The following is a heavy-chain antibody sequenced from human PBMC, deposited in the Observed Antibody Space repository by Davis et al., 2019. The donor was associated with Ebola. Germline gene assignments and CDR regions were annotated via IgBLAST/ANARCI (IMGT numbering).Heavy chain of an antibody. Sequence: PGGSLRLSCAASGFTFSSYSMNWVRQAPGKGLEWVSYISSSSSTIYYADSVKGRFTISRDNAKNSLYLQMNSLRDEDTAVYYCARAEMSDFWSGYYTLFGYYYGMDVWGQGTTVTVSS. CDR2: ISSSSSTI. J-gene: IGHJ6*02. D-gene: IGHD3-3*01. V-gene: IGHV3-48*02. CDR1: GFTFSSYS. CDR3: ARAEMSDFWSGYYTLFGYYYGMDV.